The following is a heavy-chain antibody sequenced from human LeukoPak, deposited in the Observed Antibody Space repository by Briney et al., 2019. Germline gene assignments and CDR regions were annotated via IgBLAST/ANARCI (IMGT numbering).Heavy chain of an antibody. CDR1: GFTFSSYA. D-gene: IGHD6-19*01. Sequence: GSLRLSCAASGFTFSSYAMSWVRQPPGKGLEWIGEINHSGSTNYNPSLKSRVTISVDTSKNQFSLKLSSVTAADTAVYYCARGRRRIAVAGTGKNFDYWGQGTLVTVSS. J-gene: IGHJ4*02. CDR3: ARGRRRIAVAGTGKNFDY. V-gene: IGHV4-34*01. CDR2: INHSGST.